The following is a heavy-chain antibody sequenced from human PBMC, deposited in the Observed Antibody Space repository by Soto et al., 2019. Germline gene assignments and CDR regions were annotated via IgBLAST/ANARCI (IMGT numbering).Heavy chain of an antibody. CDR1: GFTFSSYW. CDR3: ARVLTQDHFDY. CDR2: IKQDGSEK. V-gene: IGHV3-7*03. D-gene: IGHD3-9*01. J-gene: IGHJ4*02. Sequence: PGGSLRLSCAASGFTFSSYWMSWVRQAPGKGLEWVANIKQDGSEKYYVDSVKGRFTISRDNAKNSLYLQMNSPRAEDTAVYYCARVLTQDHFDYWGQGTLVTVSS.